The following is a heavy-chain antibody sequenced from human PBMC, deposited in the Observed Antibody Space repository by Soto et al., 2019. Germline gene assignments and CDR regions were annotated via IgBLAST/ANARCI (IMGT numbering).Heavy chain of an antibody. CDR2: IYYSGST. V-gene: IGHV4-31*03. Sequence: TLSLPRTFSGCSLSSGGFCWSLIPPHPGKGLECVGYIYYSGSTYYNPSLKSRVTISVDTSKNQFSLKLSSVTAADTAVYYCARASLGGITGTKISTYYYYMDVWGKGTTVTVSS. CDR3: ARASLGGITGTKISTYYYYMDV. D-gene: IGHD1-7*01. J-gene: IGHJ6*03. CDR1: GCSLSSGGFC.